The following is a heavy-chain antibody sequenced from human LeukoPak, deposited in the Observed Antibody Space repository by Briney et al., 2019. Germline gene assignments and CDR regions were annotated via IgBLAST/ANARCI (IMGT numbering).Heavy chain of an antibody. CDR3: AKGGLPHYYDSSGTDY. Sequence: GGSLRLSCAASGITFSIYAMSWVRQAPGKGLEWVSTISSSGGSTYYADSVKGRFTISRDNSKNTLYLQMNSLRAEDTAVYYCAKGGLPHYYDSSGTDYWGQGTLVTVSS. CDR1: GITFSIYA. V-gene: IGHV3-23*01. J-gene: IGHJ4*02. D-gene: IGHD3-22*01. CDR2: ISSSGGST.